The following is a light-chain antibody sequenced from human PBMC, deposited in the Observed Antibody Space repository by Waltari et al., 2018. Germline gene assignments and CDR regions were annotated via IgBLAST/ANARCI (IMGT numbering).Light chain of an antibody. J-gene: IGKJ1*01. V-gene: IGKV1-5*01. CDR3: QQYYTYSLWA. CDR2: HAS. CDR1: ESIGTS. Sequence: DIQMTQSPSTLSASVGDRVTVTCRASESIGTSLAWYQQKSGKAPKLLTYHASTLEGGVPSRFSGSGSGTDFTLTISSLQPDDFATYFCQQYYTYSLWAFGQGTKVETK.